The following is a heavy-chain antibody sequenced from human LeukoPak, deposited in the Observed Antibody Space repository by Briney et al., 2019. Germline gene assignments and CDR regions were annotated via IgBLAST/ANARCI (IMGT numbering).Heavy chain of an antibody. CDR1: GGSISSGGFC. Sequence: PSQTLSLTCTVSGGSISSGGFCWSWIRQHPGKGLEWLGYIYYSGTTYYNPSLKSRVTFSVDTSKNQFSLKLNPVTAADTALYYCARGTTDGYSYGRFDYWGQGTLVTVSS. D-gene: IGHD5-18*01. CDR3: ARGTTDGYSYGRFDY. J-gene: IGHJ4*02. V-gene: IGHV4-31*03. CDR2: IYYSGTT.